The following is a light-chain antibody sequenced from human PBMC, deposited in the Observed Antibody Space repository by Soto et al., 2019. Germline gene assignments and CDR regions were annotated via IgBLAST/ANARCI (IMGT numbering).Light chain of an antibody. Sequence: IQMTQTPSSLSASVGGRFTITFRASQTISRYLNWYQQKAGKAPQLLIYAASNLQSGVPSRFSGNGSGTDFTLTINSLQPDDFATYYCQQSSTTPSWPSGQGTK. CDR3: QQSSTTPSWP. CDR1: QTISRY. J-gene: IGKJ1*01. V-gene: IGKV1-39*01. CDR2: AAS.